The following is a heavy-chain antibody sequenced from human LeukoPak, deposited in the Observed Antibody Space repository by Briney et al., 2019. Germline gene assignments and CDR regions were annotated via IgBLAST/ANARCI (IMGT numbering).Heavy chain of an antibody. CDR1: GFTFSNAW. CDR3: TTDPGQQLAKRGYYYYGMDV. V-gene: IGHV3-15*01. J-gene: IGHJ6*04. D-gene: IGHD6-13*01. Sequence: GGSLRLSCVPSGFTFSNAWMSWVRPAPGEGRGWVGRIKSKTDGGTTDYAAPMKGIYTISRDDSKNTQYLQMNSLKTEDTAVYYSTTDPGQQLAKRGYYYYGMDVWGKGTTVTVSS. CDR2: IKSKTDGGTT.